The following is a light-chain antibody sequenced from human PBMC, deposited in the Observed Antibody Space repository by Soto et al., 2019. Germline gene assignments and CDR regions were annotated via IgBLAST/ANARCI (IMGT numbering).Light chain of an antibody. CDR2: STS. CDR3: LLFYGGYWV. J-gene: IGLJ3*02. Sequence: QTVVTQEPSLTVSPGGTVTLTCASSTGAVTSGYYPNWFQQKPGQAPRVLIYSTSNKHSWTPARFSGSLLGGKAALTLSGVQPEDEAEYYCLLFYGGYWVFGGGTKLTVL. V-gene: IGLV7-43*01. CDR1: TGAVTSGYY.